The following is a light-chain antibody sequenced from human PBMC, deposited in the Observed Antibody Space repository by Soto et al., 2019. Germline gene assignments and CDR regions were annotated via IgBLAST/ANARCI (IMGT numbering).Light chain of an antibody. CDR1: SSNIGAGYD. CDR2: GNS. J-gene: IGLJ2*01. V-gene: IGLV1-40*01. Sequence: QLVLTQAPSVSGAPGQRVTISCTGSSSNIGAGYDVHWYQQLPGTAPKLLIYGNSNRPSGVPDRFSGSKSGTSASLAITGLQAEDEADYYCQSYDSSLSGSVVFGGGTKVTVL. CDR3: QSYDSSLSGSVV.